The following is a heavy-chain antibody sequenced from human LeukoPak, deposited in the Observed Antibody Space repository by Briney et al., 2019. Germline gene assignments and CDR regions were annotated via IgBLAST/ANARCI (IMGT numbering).Heavy chain of an antibody. CDR2: ISSSSTI. Sequence: PGGSLRLPCAASGFTFSSYSMNWVRQAPGKGLEWVSYISSSSTIYYADSVKGRFTISRGNAKNSLYLQMNSLRAEDTAVYYCAREPYYYGSGSHMGNWFDPWGQGTLVTVSS. J-gene: IGHJ5*02. CDR1: GFTFSSYS. V-gene: IGHV3-48*01. D-gene: IGHD3-10*01. CDR3: AREPYYYGSGSHMGNWFDP.